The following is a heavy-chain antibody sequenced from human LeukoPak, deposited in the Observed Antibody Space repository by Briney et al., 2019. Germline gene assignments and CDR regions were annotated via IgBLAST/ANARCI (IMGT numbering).Heavy chain of an antibody. CDR2: ISGSGGST. V-gene: IGHV3-23*01. CDR1: GFTFSSYE. CDR3: AKYPGHGFWSGYHSYYFDY. Sequence: GGSLRLSCAASGFTFSSYEMNWVRQAPGKGLEWVSAISGSGGSTDYADSVKGRFTISRDNAKNTLYMQMNSLRVEDTAVYYCAKYPGHGFWSGYHSYYFDYWGQGTLVTVSS. D-gene: IGHD3-3*01. J-gene: IGHJ4*02.